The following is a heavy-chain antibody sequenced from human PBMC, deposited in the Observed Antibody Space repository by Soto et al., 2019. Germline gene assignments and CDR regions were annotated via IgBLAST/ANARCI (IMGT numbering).Heavy chain of an antibody. CDR2: IYYSGST. CDR3: AREIVVVPAAIPGEIDY. Sequence: ASETLSLTCTVSGGSISSGGYYWSWIRQHPGKGLEWIGYIYYSGSTYYNPSLKSRVTISVDTSKNQFSLKLSSVTAADTAVYYCAREIVVVPAAIPGEIDYWGQGTLVTVSS. V-gene: IGHV4-31*03. J-gene: IGHJ4*02. CDR1: GGSISSGGYY. D-gene: IGHD2-2*02.